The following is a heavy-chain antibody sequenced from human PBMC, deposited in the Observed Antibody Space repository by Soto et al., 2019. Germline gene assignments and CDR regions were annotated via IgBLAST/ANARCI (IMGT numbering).Heavy chain of an antibody. Sequence: HPGGSLRLSCAASGFTVSSNYMSWVRQAPGKGLEWVSVIYSGGSTYYADSVKGRFTISRDDSKNTLYLQMNSLRAEDTAVYYCASTPDGYGNAFDIWGQGTMVTVSS. V-gene: IGHV3-66*01. CDR3: ASTPDGYGNAFDI. CDR2: IYSGGST. D-gene: IGHD5-12*01. J-gene: IGHJ3*02. CDR1: GFTVSSNY.